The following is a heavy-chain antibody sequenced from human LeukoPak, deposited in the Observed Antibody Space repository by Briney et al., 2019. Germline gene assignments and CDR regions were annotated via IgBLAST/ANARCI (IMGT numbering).Heavy chain of an antibody. CDR3: AREEMATTYYYYGMDV. CDR1: GGTFSSYA. J-gene: IGHJ6*02. D-gene: IGHD5-24*01. CDR2: IIPIFGTA. Sequence: AASVKVSCKASGGTFSSYAISWVRQAPGQGLEWMGGIIPIFGTANYAQKFQGRVTITADESTSTAYMELSSLRSEDTAVYYCAREEMATTYYYYGMDVWGQGTTVTVSS. V-gene: IGHV1-69*13.